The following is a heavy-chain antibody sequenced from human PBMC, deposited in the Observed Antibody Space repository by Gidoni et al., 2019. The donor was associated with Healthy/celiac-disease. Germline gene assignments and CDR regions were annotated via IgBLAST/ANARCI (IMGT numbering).Heavy chain of an antibody. Sequence: EVQWVEWGGGAGWTGGSVGVPWEASGCTVSKPWMHWVRQATGKGLVWVARITSDGTVSSYAESVKGPFPIASDNPRTPLSLRMLSLRVEDTAVYYCARLFALGSAAGDFWGQGTLVTVSS. CDR3: ARLFALGSAAGDF. CDR1: GCTVSKPW. D-gene: IGHD2-2*01. V-gene: IGHV3-74*01. J-gene: IGHJ4*02. CDR2: ITSDGTVS.